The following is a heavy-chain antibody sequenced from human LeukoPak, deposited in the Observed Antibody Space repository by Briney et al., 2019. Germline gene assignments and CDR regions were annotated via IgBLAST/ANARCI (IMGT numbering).Heavy chain of an antibody. D-gene: IGHD1-1*01. CDR1: GGSISSYY. V-gene: IGHV4-59*01. CDR2: IYYSGST. CDR3: AREIQTGTTVDY. Sequence: PSETLSLTCTVSGGSISSYYWSWIRQPPGKGLECIGYIYYSGSTNYNPSLKSRVTISVDTSKNHFSLKLSSVTAEDTAVYYCAREIQTGTTVDYWGQGTLVTVSS. J-gene: IGHJ4*02.